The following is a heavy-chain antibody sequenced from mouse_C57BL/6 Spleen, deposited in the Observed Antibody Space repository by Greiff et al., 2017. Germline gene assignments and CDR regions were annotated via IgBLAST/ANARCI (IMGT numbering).Heavy chain of an antibody. CDR3: ARGDGPYARDY. Sequence: VQLQQSGAELVKPGASVKLSCTASGFNIKDYYMHWVKQRTEQGLAWIGRIDPEDGETKYAPKFQGKATMTADTSSNTAYMQRSSLTSEDTAVYYCARGDGPYARDYGGQGTSVTVAA. CDR2: IDPEDGET. D-gene: IGHD2-3*01. J-gene: IGHJ4*01. CDR1: GFNIKDYY. V-gene: IGHV14-2*01.